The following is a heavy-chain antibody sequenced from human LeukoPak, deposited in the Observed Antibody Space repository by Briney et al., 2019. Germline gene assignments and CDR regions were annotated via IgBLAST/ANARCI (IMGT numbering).Heavy chain of an antibody. CDR1: GFIFSDYG. J-gene: IGHJ4*02. CDR2: TRFDGSIK. Sequence: GGSQRLSCAVSGFIFSDYGFHWVRQAPGKGLEWVAVTRFDGSIKQYADSVKGRFTISRDDSKNTLYLQMNFLKSEDTAVYYCARWGGTRQYYFDYWGQGTLVTVSS. D-gene: IGHD1-1*01. V-gene: IGHV3-33*01. CDR3: ARWGGTRQYYFDY.